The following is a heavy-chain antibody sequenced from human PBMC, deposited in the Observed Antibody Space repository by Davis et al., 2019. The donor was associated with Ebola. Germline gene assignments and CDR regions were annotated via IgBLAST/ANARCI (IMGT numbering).Heavy chain of an antibody. CDR1: GFTFSTYS. CDR3: ARDLYRARDY. J-gene: IGHJ4*02. Sequence: PGGSLRLTCAASGFTFSTYSMSWVRQAPGKGLEWVSSISSDSDYIYYADSAKGRFTISRDNAKNSLYLQMNSLRAEDTAVYYCARDLYRARDYWGQGTLVTVSS. D-gene: IGHD5/OR15-5a*01. V-gene: IGHV3-21*01. CDR2: ISSDSDYI.